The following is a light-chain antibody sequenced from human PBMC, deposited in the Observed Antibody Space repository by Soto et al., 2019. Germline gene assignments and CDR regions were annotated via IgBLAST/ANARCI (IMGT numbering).Light chain of an antibody. V-gene: IGKV3-15*01. CDR1: QNVLSD. CDR2: GAT. Sequence: EILLTQSPATLSVSPGETATLSCRASQNVLSDLAWYQQKPGQAPRLLVYGATTRATDAPAKFRGRGSGTEFRLTISSLQSEESATYYCQQYRSWPRTFGQGSRVEI. CDR3: QQYRSWPRT. J-gene: IGKJ1*01.